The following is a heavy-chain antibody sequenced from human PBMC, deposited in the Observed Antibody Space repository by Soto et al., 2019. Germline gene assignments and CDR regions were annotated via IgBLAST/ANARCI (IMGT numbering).Heavy chain of an antibody. J-gene: IGHJ4*02. D-gene: IGHD3-3*01. V-gene: IGHV4-59*01. CDR3: ARDYYTWFYFDN. CDR2: IYYTGRN. Sequence: WTWIRQSPGKGLEWIGNIYYTGRNKYNPSLESRLTMSVDTSKKQFSLRLTSVSPADTAVYFCARDYYTWFYFDNWGPGILVTVSA.